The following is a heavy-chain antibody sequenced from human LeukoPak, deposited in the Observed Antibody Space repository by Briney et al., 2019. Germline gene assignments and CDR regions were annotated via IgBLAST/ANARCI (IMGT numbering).Heavy chain of an antibody. V-gene: IGHV3-21*01. CDR1: GFPLGSFS. D-gene: IGHD6-6*01. CDR2: ISSSSSYI. Sequence: GPLKPPFAASGFPLGSFSMNWVPQAPGKGLEWVSSISSSSSYIYYADSVKGRFTISRDNAKNSLYLQMNSLRAEDTAVYYCARYPSSSGNFWGQGTLVTVSS. J-gene: IGHJ4*02. CDR3: ARYPSSSGNF.